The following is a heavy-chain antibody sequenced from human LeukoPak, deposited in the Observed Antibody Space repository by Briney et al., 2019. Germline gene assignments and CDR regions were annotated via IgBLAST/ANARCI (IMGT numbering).Heavy chain of an antibody. D-gene: IGHD6-19*01. CDR3: ARAAVADYFDY. CDR1: GFTFSSYG. J-gene: IGHJ4*02. V-gene: IGHV3-33*01. CDR2: IWYDGSNK. Sequence: HTGRSLRLSCAASGFTFSSYGVHWVRQAPGKGLEWVVVIWYDGSNKYYADSVKGRFTISRDNSKNTLYLQMNSLRAEDTAVYYCARAAVADYFDYWGQGTLVTVSS.